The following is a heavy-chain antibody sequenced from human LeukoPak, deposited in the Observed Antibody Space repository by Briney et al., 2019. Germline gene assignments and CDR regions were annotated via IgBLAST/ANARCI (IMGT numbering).Heavy chain of an antibody. V-gene: IGHV4-59*01. J-gene: IGHJ4*02. Sequence: SETLSLTCTISGGSIGGYYWNWIRQPPGKGLEWIGYFHNSGSTNYNPSLKSRVTISVDTTKNQLSLKLSSVTAADTAVYYCARWGSSGFDYWGQGTLVTVSS. CDR3: ARWGSSGFDY. CDR2: FHNSGST. D-gene: IGHD3-22*01. CDR1: GGSIGGYY.